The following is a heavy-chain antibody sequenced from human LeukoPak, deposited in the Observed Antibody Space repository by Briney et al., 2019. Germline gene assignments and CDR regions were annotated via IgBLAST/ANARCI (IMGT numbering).Heavy chain of an antibody. Sequence: GGSLRLSCAASGFTFSSYAMSWVRQAPGKGLEWVSAISGSGGSTYYADSVKGRFTISRDNSKNTLYLQMNSLRAEDTAVYYCAKDLKGGGAPMPMDWFDPWGQGTLVTVSS. CDR2: ISGSGGST. D-gene: IGHD2-21*01. CDR1: GFTFSSYA. V-gene: IGHV3-23*01. CDR3: AKDLKGGGAPMPMDWFDP. J-gene: IGHJ5*02.